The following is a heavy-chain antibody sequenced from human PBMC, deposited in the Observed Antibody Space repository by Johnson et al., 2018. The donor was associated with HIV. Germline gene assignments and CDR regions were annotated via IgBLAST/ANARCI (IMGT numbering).Heavy chain of an antibody. CDR3: TRVVVITQEK. CDR1: GFTFSTYG. Sequence: VQLVESGGGLVKPGGSLRLSCAASGFTFSTYGIHWVRQAPGKGLEWVAVTWYDASYKYCTDSVKGRFTMSRDNSKNTLCLQMNNLKTEDTALYYCTRVVVITQEKWGQGTMVTVSS. CDR2: TWYDASYK. J-gene: IGHJ3*01. V-gene: IGHV3-33*08. D-gene: IGHD3-22*01.